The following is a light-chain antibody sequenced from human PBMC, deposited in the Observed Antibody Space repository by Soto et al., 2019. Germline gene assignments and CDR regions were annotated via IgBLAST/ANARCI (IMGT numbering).Light chain of an antibody. J-gene: IGLJ1*01. CDR2: EVN. V-gene: IGLV2-8*01. CDR3: SSFAGTFFV. Sequence: QSALTQPPSATGAAGQAVTISCTGTRIDVGGYNYVSWYQQHPGKVPKVLISEVNKRPSGVPERFSGSKSGNTASLTVSGLQADDEADYYCSSFAGTFFVFGTGTKVTVL. CDR1: RIDVGGYNY.